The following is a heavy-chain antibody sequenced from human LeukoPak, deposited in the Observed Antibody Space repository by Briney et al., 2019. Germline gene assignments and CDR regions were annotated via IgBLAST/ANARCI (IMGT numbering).Heavy chain of an antibody. CDR1: GFTFSNYA. D-gene: IGHD6-13*01. CDR2: ISGSGGGT. J-gene: IGHJ4*02. Sequence: GGSLRLSCAASGFTFSNYAMTWVRQAPGKGLEWFSGISGSGGGTYYTDSAKGRFTISRDNSKNTLYLQMNSLRPEDTAIYYCAKAFSSSWYGFDYWGQGTLVTVSS. CDR3: AKAFSSSWYGFDY. V-gene: IGHV3-23*01.